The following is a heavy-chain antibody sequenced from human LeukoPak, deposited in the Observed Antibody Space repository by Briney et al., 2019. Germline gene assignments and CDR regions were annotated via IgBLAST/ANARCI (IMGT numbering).Heavy chain of an antibody. CDR1: GFTFSNYG. V-gene: IGHV3-30*18. CDR3: AKEGYYGSGSFPDY. J-gene: IGHJ4*02. D-gene: IGHD3-10*01. Sequence: PGGSLRLSCAASGFTFSNYGMHWARQAPAKGLEGVGVVSYDGSNKYYPDSVKGRFTISRDNSKNTLYLQMNSLRAEDTAVYYCAKEGYYGSGSFPDYWGQGTLVTVSS. CDR2: VSYDGSNK.